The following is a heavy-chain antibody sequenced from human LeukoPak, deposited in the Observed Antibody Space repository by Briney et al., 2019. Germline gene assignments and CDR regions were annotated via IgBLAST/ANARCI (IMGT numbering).Heavy chain of an antibody. CDR3: ARVVYDFWSGYEWDY. CDR2: ISSSSSYI. V-gene: IGHV3-21*01. J-gene: IGHJ4*02. Sequence: GGPLRLSCAASGFTFSSYSMNWVRQAPGKGLEWVSSISSSSSYIYYADSVKGRFTISRDNAKNSLYLQTNSLRAEDTAVYYCARVVYDFWSGYEWDYWGQGTLVTVSS. CDR1: GFTFSSYS. D-gene: IGHD3-3*01.